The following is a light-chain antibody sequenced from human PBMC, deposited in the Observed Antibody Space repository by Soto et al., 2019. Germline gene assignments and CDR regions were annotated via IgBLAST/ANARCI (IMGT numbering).Light chain of an antibody. J-gene: IGKJ4*01. CDR2: GAS. CDR3: QQYCSSLS. Sequence: EIVLTQSPGTLSLSPGERATLSFSASQSVSSSYLAWYKQKPGQAPRLLIYGASSRATGIPDRFSGSGSGTDFTLTISRLEPEDFAVYYCQQYCSSLSFGGGTKVVIK. V-gene: IGKV3-20*01. CDR1: QSVSSSY.